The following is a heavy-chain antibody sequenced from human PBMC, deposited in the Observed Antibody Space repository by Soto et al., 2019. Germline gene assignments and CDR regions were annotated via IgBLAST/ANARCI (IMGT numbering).Heavy chain of an antibody. D-gene: IGHD5-18*01. CDR2: SYYSGST. V-gene: IGHV4-31*03. J-gene: IGHJ4*02. CDR3: ARSGYSYGPKALLY. Sequence: QVQLQESGPGLVKPSQTLSLTCTVSGGSISSGGYYWSWIRQHPGKVLEWIGYSYYSGSTYYNPSLKSRVTISVDTSKNKFSLQLSSVTAEDTAVYYCARSGYSYGPKALLYWGQGTLVTVSS. CDR1: GGSISSGGYY.